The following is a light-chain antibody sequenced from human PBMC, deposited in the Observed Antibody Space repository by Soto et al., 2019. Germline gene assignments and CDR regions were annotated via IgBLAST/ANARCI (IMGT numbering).Light chain of an antibody. CDR2: ATS. CDR3: QQYDTWPRT. CDR1: QSVSSN. Sequence: EIVLTQSPGTLSLSPGERATLSCRASQSVSSNLAWYQQKPGQTPRLLIYATSTRATGIPARFSGSGSGTEFTLTISSLQSEDFGVYYCQQYDTWPRTFGQGTKVDIK. J-gene: IGKJ1*01. V-gene: IGKV3-15*01.